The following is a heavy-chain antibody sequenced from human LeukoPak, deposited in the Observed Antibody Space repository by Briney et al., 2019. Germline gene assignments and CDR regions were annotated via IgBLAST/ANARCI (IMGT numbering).Heavy chain of an antibody. Sequence: ASVKVSCKASGYTSIDYYIHWVRQAPGQGLEWMGWTHPNSGGTNHGQKFQGRVTMTRDTSISTAYLELSRLRSDDTAVYYCARSFTGSWFGELSDYFGLDVWGQGTTVTVSS. CDR2: THPNSGGT. CDR1: GYTSIDYY. D-gene: IGHD3-10*01. J-gene: IGHJ6*02. CDR3: ARSFTGSWFGELSDYFGLDV. V-gene: IGHV1-2*02.